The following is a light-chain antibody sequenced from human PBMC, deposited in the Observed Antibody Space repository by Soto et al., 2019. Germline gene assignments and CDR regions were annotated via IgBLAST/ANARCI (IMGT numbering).Light chain of an antibody. CDR3: QQYGSSPWT. CDR1: QSVSSNY. J-gene: IGKJ1*01. Sequence: EIVLTQSPGTLSLSPGERAPLSCRASQSVSSNYLGWYQQKPGQAPRXXIYAASSRATSIPDRFSGSGSGTDFTLTISRLEPEDFAVYFCQQYGSSPWTFGQGTKVDI. V-gene: IGKV3-20*01. CDR2: AAS.